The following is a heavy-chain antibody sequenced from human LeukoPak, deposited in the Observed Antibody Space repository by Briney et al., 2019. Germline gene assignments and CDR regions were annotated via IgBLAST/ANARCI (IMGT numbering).Heavy chain of an antibody. V-gene: IGHV1-3*01. CDR3: ARSGPSGDY. D-gene: IGHD2-15*01. CDR1: GYTFTSYA. J-gene: IGHJ4*02. Sequence: ASVKVSCKASGYTFTSYAMHWVRQAPGQRLEWMGWINAGNGNTKYSQKFQGRVTITRDTSASTAYMKLSSLRSEDTAVYYCARSGPSGDYWGQGTLVTVSS. CDR2: INAGNGNT.